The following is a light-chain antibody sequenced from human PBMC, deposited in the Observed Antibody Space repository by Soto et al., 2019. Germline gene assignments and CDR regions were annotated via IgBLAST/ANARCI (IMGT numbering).Light chain of an antibody. CDR1: SSDAGGYNY. Sequence: QSALTQPASVSGSPGQSITISCTGTSSDAGGYNYVSWYQQHPGKAPKLMSYDVSNRPSGVSNRFSGSKSGNTASLTISGLQAEDEADYYCSSYRSSSSDVFGSGTKLTVL. CDR2: DVS. CDR3: SSYRSSSSDV. J-gene: IGLJ1*01. V-gene: IGLV2-14*01.